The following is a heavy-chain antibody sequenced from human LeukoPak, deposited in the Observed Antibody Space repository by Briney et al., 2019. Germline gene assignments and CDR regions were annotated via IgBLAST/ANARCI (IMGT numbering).Heavy chain of an antibody. V-gene: IGHV1-46*01. CDR3: ARSYYYDSSGYAFDI. J-gene: IGHJ3*02. D-gene: IGHD3-22*01. CDR2: INPSGGST. Sequence: ASVKVSCKASGGTFSSYAISWVRQAPGQGLEWMGIINPSGGSTSYAQKFQGRVTMTRDTSTSTVYMELSSLRSEDTAVYYCARSYYYDSSGYAFDIWGQGTMVTVSS. CDR1: GGTFSSYA.